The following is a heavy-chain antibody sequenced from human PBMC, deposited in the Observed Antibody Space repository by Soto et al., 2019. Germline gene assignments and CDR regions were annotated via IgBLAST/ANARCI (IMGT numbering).Heavy chain of an antibody. CDR2: ISYDGSNK. Sequence: GGSLRLSCAASGFTFSSYGMHGVRQAPGKGLEWVAVISYDGSNKYYADSVKGRFTISRDNSKNTLYLQMNSLRAEDTAVYYCAKDLGTMIVVVRYYYYGMDVWGQGTTVTVSS. CDR3: AKDLGTMIVVVRYYYYGMDV. J-gene: IGHJ6*02. D-gene: IGHD3-22*01. CDR1: GFTFSSYG. V-gene: IGHV3-30*18.